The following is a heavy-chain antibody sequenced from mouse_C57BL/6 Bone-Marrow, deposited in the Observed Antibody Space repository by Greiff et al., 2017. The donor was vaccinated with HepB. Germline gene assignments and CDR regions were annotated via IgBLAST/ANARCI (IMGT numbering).Heavy chain of an antibody. V-gene: IGHV1-22*01. Sequence: VQLQQSGPELVKPGASVKMSCKASGYTFTDYNMHWVKQSHGKSLEWIGYINPNNGGTSYNQKFKGKATLTVNKSSSTAYMELRSLTSEDSAVYYCARDYYGSSPYWDFDVWGTGTTVTVSS. CDR1: GYTFTDYN. J-gene: IGHJ1*03. D-gene: IGHD1-1*01. CDR2: INPNNGGT. CDR3: ARDYYGSSPYWDFDV.